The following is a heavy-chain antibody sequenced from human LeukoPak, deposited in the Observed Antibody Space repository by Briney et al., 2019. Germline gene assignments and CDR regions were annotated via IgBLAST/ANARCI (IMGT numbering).Heavy chain of an antibody. CDR1: GGSFSGYY. D-gene: IGHD6-13*01. Sequence: SETLSLTCAVYGGSFSGYYWSWIRQPPGKGLEWIGEINHSGSTNYNPSLKSRVTISVDTSKNQFSLKLSSVTAADTAVYYCARAGGIAAAVDFYYWGQGTLVTVSS. CDR2: INHSGST. V-gene: IGHV4-34*01. CDR3: ARAGGIAAAVDFYY. J-gene: IGHJ4*02.